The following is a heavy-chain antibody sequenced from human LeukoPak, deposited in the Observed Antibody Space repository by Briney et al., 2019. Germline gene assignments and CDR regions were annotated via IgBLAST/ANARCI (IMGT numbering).Heavy chain of an antibody. Sequence: PSETLSLTCTVSGGSISIYYWNWIRQPAGKGLEWIGRIYNTGSTNYNPSLKSRVTMSVDTSNNRLSLNLSSVTAADTAVYYCARDGGGTGRPFDFWGQGTLVTVSS. D-gene: IGHD1-26*01. CDR2: IYNTGST. CDR3: ARDGGGTGRPFDF. J-gene: IGHJ4*02. V-gene: IGHV4-4*07. CDR1: GGSISIYY.